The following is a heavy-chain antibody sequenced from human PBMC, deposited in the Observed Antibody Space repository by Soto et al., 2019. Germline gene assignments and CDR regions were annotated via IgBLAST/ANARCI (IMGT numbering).Heavy chain of an antibody. Sequence: RRLSCAASGFTFSNAWMNWVRQAPGKGLEWVGRIKSKSIGGTVNYAAPVKGRFTISRDDSGNTLYLQMNSLKTEDTAVYYCATCGGDCYLNYWGQGALVTVSS. CDR1: GFTFSNAW. J-gene: IGHJ4*02. CDR2: IKSKSIGGTV. V-gene: IGHV3-15*01. D-gene: IGHD2-21*02. CDR3: ATCGGDCYLNY.